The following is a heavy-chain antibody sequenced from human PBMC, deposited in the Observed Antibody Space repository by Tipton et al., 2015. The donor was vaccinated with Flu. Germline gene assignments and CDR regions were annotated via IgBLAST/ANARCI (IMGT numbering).Heavy chain of an antibody. Sequence: TLSLTCTVSGGSISSYYWSWIRQPPGKGLEWIGYIYYSGSTNYNPSLKSRVTISVDTSKNQFSLKLSSVTAADTAVYYCARSSSQTEEYRFLEWPEGMDVWGQGTTVTVSS. CDR3: ARSSSQTEEYRFLEWPEGMDV. J-gene: IGHJ6*02. D-gene: IGHD3-3*01. CDR1: GGSISSYY. CDR2: IYYSGST. V-gene: IGHV4-59*08.